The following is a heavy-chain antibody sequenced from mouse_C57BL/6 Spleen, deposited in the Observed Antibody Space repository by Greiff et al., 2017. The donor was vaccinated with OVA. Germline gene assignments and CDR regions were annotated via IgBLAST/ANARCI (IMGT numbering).Heavy chain of an antibody. V-gene: IGHV1-50*01. J-gene: IGHJ2*01. CDR2: IDPSDSYT. CDR1: GYTFTSYW. D-gene: IGHD1-1*01. Sequence: QVQLQQSGAELVKPGASVKLSCKASGYTFTSYWMQWVKQRPGQGLEWIGEIDPSDSYTNYNQKFKGKATLAVDTSSSTAYMQISSLTSEDSAVYYCARATTVVPFFDYWGQGTTLTVSS. CDR3: ARATTVVPFFDY.